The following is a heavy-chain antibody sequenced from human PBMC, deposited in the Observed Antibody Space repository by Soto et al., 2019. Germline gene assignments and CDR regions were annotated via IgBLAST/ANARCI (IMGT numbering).Heavy chain of an antibody. J-gene: IGHJ2*01. V-gene: IGHV3-66*01. D-gene: IGHD3-3*01. CDR3: SGMIFGVPYWYFDL. CDR2: IYSGGST. CDR1: GFTVSRNY. Sequence: EVQLVESGGGLVQPGGSLRLSCAASGFTVSRNYMSWVRQAPGKGLEWVSVIYSGGSTYYADSVKGRFTISGDNSQNTRYLQMNSLSAEDTAVYYCSGMIFGVPYWYFDLWGRGTLVTVSS.